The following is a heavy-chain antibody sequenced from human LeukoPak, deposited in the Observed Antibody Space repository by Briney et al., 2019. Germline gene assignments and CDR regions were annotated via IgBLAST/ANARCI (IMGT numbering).Heavy chain of an antibody. V-gene: IGHV3-23*01. CDR3: AKSFLRVTRTPFDY. D-gene: IGHD4-17*01. Sequence: GGSLRLSCAASGFTFSSYGMSWVRQAPGQGLEWVSAISTSGESTYYADSVKGRFTISRDNSKNTLYLQMNSLRAEDTAVYYCAKSFLRVTRTPFDYWGQGTLVTVSS. J-gene: IGHJ4*02. CDR1: GFTFSSYG. CDR2: ISTSGEST.